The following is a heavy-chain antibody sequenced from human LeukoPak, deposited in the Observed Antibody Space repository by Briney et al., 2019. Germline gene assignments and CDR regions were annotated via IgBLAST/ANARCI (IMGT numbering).Heavy chain of an antibody. V-gene: IGHV4-59*01. J-gene: IGHJ4*02. D-gene: IGHD4-17*01. CDR1: SGSTNSYY. CDR2: IYYSGST. CDR3: ARGGTVTNFGY. Sequence: TASETLSLTCTVSSGSTNSYYWSWLRQPPGKGLEWIGYIYYSGSTNYNPSLRSRVTISIDTSKNQFSLKLSSVTAADTAVYYCARGGTVTNFGYWGQGTLVTVSS.